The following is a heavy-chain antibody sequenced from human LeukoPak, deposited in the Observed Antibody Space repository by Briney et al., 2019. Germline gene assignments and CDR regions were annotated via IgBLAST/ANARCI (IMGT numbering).Heavy chain of an antibody. D-gene: IGHD4-17*01. CDR1: GSSFSEYF. Sequence: KTSETLSLTCGVHGSSFSEYFWHWVRQSPREGLEWIGDIKHGGVTNYNPSLMGRVTISVDTSKNQFSLILTSVTAADTAVYYCARGPHYYGDYIRWFPDAFHIWGRGTMVSVSS. CDR3: ARGPHYYGDYIRWFPDAFHI. V-gene: IGHV4-34*01. CDR2: IKHGGVT. J-gene: IGHJ3*02.